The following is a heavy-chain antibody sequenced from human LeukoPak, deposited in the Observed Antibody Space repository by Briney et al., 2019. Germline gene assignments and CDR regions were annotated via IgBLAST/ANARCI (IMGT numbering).Heavy chain of an antibody. CDR1: GLMFSSHG. J-gene: IGHJ4*02. CDR3: ARGGYNGFDY. Sequence: GGSLRLSCAASSGLMFSSHGMHLVRQAPGKGLEWVAVIWYDGSNEYYADSVKGRFTISRDNSKNTLYLQMNSLRAEDTAVYYCARGGYNGFDYWGQGTLVTVSS. D-gene: IGHD5-24*01. V-gene: IGHV3-33*01. CDR2: IWYDGSNE.